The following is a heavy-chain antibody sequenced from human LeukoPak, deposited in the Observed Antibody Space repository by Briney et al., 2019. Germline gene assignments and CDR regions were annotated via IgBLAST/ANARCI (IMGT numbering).Heavy chain of an antibody. J-gene: IGHJ4*02. CDR3: AKFPHDYGDTSDDY. D-gene: IGHD4-17*01. CDR1: GFTFSSYG. V-gene: IGHV3-30*02. CDR2: IRYDGSNK. Sequence: GGSLRLSCAASGFTFSSYGMHWVRQAPGKGLEWVAFIRYDGSNKYYADSVKGRFTISRDNSENTLYLQMNSLRAEDTAVYYCAKFPHDYGDTSDDYWGQGTLVTVSS.